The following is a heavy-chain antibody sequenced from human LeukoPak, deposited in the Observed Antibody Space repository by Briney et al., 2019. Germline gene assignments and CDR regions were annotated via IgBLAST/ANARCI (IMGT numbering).Heavy chain of an antibody. CDR2: INHSGST. Sequence: SETLSLTCAVYGGSFSGYYWSWIRQPPGKGLEWIGEINHSGSTNYNPSLKSRVTISVDTSKNQFSLKLSSVTAADTAVYYCARGSGRRDGYKWGQGTLVTVSS. V-gene: IGHV4-34*01. D-gene: IGHD5-24*01. J-gene: IGHJ4*02. CDR1: GGSFSGYY. CDR3: ARGSGRRDGYK.